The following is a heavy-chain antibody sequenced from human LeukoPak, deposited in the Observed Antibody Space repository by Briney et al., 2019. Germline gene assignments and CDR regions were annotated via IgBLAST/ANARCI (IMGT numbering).Heavy chain of an antibody. CDR3: VREKKGGGAFDI. Sequence: GGSLRLSCAASGFTFSSYSMNWVRQAPGKGLEWVSSISSSSSYIYYADSVKGRFTISRDNAKNSLYLQMNSLRAEDTAVYYCVREKKGGGAFDIWGQGTMVTVSS. CDR1: GFTFSSYS. D-gene: IGHD3-16*01. V-gene: IGHV3-21*01. CDR2: ISSSSSYI. J-gene: IGHJ3*02.